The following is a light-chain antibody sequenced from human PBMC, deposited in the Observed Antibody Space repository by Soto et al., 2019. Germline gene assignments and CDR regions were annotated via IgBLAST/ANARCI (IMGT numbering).Light chain of an antibody. V-gene: IGLV2-11*01. CDR2: DVT. Sequence: QSALTQPRSVSGSPGQSVTISCTGTGGDVGYYNYVSWYQQHPGKAPKVMIYDVTERPSGVPDRFSGSKSGNTASLTISGLQAEDEADYYCCSYAGTPRYVLGTGTKVTVL. CDR3: CSYAGTPRYV. CDR1: GGDVGYYNY. J-gene: IGLJ1*01.